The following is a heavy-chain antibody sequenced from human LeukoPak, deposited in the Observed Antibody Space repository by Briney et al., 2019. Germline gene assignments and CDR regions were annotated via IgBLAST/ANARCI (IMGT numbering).Heavy chain of an antibody. CDR1: GYTFTSYD. CDR3: AREGGESYYDFWSGYYNLGLDP. Sequence: ASVKVSCKASGYTFTSYDINWVRQATGQGLEWMGWMNPNSGNTGYAQKFQGRVTMTRDTSTSTVYMELSSLRSEDTAVYYCAREGGESYYDFWSGYYNLGLDPWGQGTLVTVSS. CDR2: MNPNSGNT. D-gene: IGHD3-3*01. V-gene: IGHV1-8*01. J-gene: IGHJ5*02.